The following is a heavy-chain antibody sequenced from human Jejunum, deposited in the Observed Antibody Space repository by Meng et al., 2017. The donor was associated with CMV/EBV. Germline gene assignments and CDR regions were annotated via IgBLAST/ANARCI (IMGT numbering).Heavy chain of an antibody. CDR2: IDYSGTT. J-gene: IGHJ4*02. D-gene: IGHD5-24*01. CDR3: ARDGEGRWLQLGC. Sequence: GDSIGGGGYFWGWVRQPAGKGLEWIGSIDYSGTTRYNPSLGSRVVISVDTSMNQLTLRLDSVTAADTAVYYCARDGEGRWLQLGCWGQGTLVTVSS. CDR1: GDSIGGGGYF. V-gene: IGHV4-39*06.